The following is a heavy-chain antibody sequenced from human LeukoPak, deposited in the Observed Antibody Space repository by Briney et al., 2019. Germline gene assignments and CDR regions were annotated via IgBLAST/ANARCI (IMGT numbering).Heavy chain of an antibody. CDR2: ISSSGSTI. J-gene: IGHJ6*03. CDR3: SGVVAAAMRGYYYYYYMDV. Sequence: GGSLRLSCAASGLTFSSYEMNWVRQAPGKGLEWVSYISSSGSTIYYADSVKGRFTISRDNAKNSLYLQMNSLRAEDTAVYYCSGVVAAAMRGYYYYYYMDVWGKGTTVTISS. V-gene: IGHV3-48*03. CDR1: GLTFSSYE. D-gene: IGHD2-2*01.